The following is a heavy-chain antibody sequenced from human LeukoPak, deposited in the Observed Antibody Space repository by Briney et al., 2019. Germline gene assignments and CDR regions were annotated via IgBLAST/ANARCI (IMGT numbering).Heavy chain of an antibody. D-gene: IGHD5-18*01. Sequence: GSLRLSCAASGFTFSDYYMSWIRQAPGKGLEWVSYISSSGSTIYYADSVKGRFTIPRDNAKNSLYLQMNSLRAEDTAVYYCVGLVERYSYGLIDYWGQGTLVTVSS. V-gene: IGHV3-11*01. CDR2: ISSSGSTI. CDR1: GFTFSDYY. J-gene: IGHJ4*02. CDR3: VGLVERYSYGLIDY.